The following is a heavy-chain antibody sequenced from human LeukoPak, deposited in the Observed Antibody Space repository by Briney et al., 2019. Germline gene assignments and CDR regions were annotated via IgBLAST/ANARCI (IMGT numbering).Heavy chain of an antibody. CDR1: GFRFSTYG. J-gene: IGHJ4*02. CDR2: ISYDGSDK. D-gene: IGHD6-13*01. Sequence: PGGSLRLSCAASGFRFSTYGMHWVRQAPGKGLEWVAVISYDGSDKYYADSVKGRFTISRDKSKNTLYLQMNSLRAEDTAVYYCAREFSGYSSSWYYFDYWGQGTLVTVSS. V-gene: IGHV3-33*01. CDR3: AREFSGYSSSWYYFDY.